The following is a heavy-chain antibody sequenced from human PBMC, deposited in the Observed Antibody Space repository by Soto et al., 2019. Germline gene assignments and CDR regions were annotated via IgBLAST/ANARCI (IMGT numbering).Heavy chain of an antibody. Sequence: EVQLFESGGGLVQPGGSLRLSCAASGFTFSSYGMSWGRQAPGKGLEWVSAISSSGGNAYYADSVKGRFTISRDNSMNTLYLQMNRPRAEDTAGYYCARGATSPSYWGQGTLVTVSS. CDR2: ISSSGGNA. CDR1: GFTFSSYG. V-gene: IGHV3-23*01. J-gene: IGHJ4*02. CDR3: ARGATSPSY.